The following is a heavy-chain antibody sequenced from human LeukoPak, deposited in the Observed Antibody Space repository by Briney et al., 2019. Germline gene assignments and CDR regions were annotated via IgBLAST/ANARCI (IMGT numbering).Heavy chain of an antibody. CDR1: GGSISSYY. D-gene: IGHD3-3*01. J-gene: IGHJ4*02. CDR3: ARRPVRVTIFGVGRDY. V-gene: IGHV4-4*07. CDR2: IYTSGST. Sequence: PSETLSLTCTVSGGSISSYYWSWIRQPAGKGLEWIGRIYTSGSTNYNPSLKSRVTMSVDTSKNQFSLKLSSVIAADTAVYYCARRPVRVTIFGVGRDYWGQGTLVTVSS.